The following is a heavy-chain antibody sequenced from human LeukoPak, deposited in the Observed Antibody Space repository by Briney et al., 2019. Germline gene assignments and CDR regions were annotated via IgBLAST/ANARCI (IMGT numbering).Heavy chain of an antibody. V-gene: IGHV3-48*03. CDR3: ARWGVGDY. Sequence: GGSLRLSCAASGFTFSSYEMNWVRQAPGKGLEWVSYISSSGTIYYADSVKGRFTISRDNAKNSLYLQMNSLRAEDTAVYYCARWGVGDYWGQGTLVTVSS. CDR2: ISSSGTI. J-gene: IGHJ4*02. CDR1: GFTFSSYE. D-gene: IGHD1-26*01.